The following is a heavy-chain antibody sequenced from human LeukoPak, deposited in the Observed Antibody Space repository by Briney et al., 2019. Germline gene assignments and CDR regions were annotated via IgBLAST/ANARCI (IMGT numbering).Heavy chain of an antibody. CDR3: AKEERYFDY. CDR2: ITFGDGYT. CDR1: GFTFSSYT. D-gene: IGHD1-1*01. J-gene: IGHJ4*02. Sequence: GGSLRLPCAASGFTFSSYTMTWVRQAPGKGLEWVSSITFGDGYTYYADSVKGRFTISRDNSKNTLYLQMNSLRAEDTAVYYCAKEERYFDYWGQGTLVTVSS. V-gene: IGHV3-23*01.